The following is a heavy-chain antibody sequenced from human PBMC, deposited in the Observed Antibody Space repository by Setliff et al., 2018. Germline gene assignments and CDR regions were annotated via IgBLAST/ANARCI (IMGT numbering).Heavy chain of an antibody. Sequence: SETLSLTCTVSGGSISSGSYNWSWIRQPAGKGLEWIGRIYTSGSTNYNPSLKSRVTISVDTSKNQFSLKLSSVTAADTAVYYCARGPVMIVATGYFDYWGQGTLVTVA. CDR3: ARGPVMIVATGYFDY. V-gene: IGHV4-61*02. CDR1: GGSISSGSYN. D-gene: IGHD3-22*01. J-gene: IGHJ4*02. CDR2: IYTSGST.